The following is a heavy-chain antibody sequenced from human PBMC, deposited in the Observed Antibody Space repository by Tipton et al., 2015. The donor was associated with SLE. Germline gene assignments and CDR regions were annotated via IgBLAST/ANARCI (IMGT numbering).Heavy chain of an antibody. D-gene: IGHD4-17*01. CDR1: GFTFSSYE. CDR3: AKSLGDFYYYYYMDV. J-gene: IGHJ6*03. V-gene: IGHV3-33*06. CDR2: IWYDGSNK. Sequence: RSLRLSCAASGFTFSSYEMNWVRQAPGKGLEWVAVIWYDGSNKYYADSVKGRFTISRDNSKNTLYLQMNSLRAEDTAVYYCAKSLGDFYYYYYMDVWGKGTTVTVSS.